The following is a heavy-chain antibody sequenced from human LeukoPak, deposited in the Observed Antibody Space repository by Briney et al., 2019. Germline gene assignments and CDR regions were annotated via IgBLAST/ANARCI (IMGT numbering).Heavy chain of an antibody. D-gene: IGHD3-9*01. Sequence: GESQKISCKGSGYRFTSYWIGWVRQMPGKGLEWMGIIYPGDSDTRYSPPFQGQVTISADKSISTAYLQWSSLKASDTAMYYCARAKGNYDILTGYPIHDAFDIWGQGTMVTVSS. CDR1: GYRFTSYW. V-gene: IGHV5-51*01. CDR2: IYPGDSDT. J-gene: IGHJ3*02. CDR3: ARAKGNYDILTGYPIHDAFDI.